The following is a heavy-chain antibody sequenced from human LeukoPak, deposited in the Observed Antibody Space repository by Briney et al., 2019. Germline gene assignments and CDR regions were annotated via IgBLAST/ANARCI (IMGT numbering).Heavy chain of an antibody. D-gene: IGHD3-10*01. CDR1: GGFISSYY. V-gene: IGHV4-4*07. Sequence: SETLSLTCTVSGGFISSYYWSWIRQPAGKGLEWIGRIYTSGSTNYNPSLKSRVTMSVDTSKNQFSLKLSSVTAADTAVYYCAAREHYYGSGSHRHDAFDIWGQGTMVTVSS. CDR2: IYTSGST. J-gene: IGHJ3*02. CDR3: AAREHYYGSGSHRHDAFDI.